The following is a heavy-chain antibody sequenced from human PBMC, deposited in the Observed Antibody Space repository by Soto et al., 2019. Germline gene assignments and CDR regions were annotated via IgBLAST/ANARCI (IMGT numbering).Heavy chain of an antibody. V-gene: IGHV3-21*01. D-gene: IGHD3-22*01. Sequence: EVQLVESGGGLVKPGGSLRLSCAASGFTFSSYSMNWVRQAPGKGLEWVSSISSSSSYIYYADSVKGRCTISRDNAKSSLYLQMNSLRAEETAVYYCASHPRDSSGYWYYFGYWGQGTLVTVSS. CDR1: GFTFSSYS. CDR2: ISSSSSYI. CDR3: ASHPRDSSGYWYYFGY. J-gene: IGHJ4*02.